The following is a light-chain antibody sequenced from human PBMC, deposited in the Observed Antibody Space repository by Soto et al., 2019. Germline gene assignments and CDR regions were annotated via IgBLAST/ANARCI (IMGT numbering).Light chain of an antibody. CDR3: QQYKSYST. J-gene: IGKJ1*01. Sequence: DIQLTQFPCTLSASVGDRVTLTCRASQSLNTRLAWYQQRPGKAPKLLIYDASTLESGVPSRFSGGGSGTEFTLTINNLQPDDLATYICQQYKSYSTFGRGTKV. CDR2: DAS. V-gene: IGKV1-5*01. CDR1: QSLNTR.